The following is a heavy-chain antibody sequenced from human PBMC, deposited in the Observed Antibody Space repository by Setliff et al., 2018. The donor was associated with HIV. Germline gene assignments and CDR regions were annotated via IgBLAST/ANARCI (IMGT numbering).Heavy chain of an antibody. CDR3: ARAPQDRTTWYFDL. V-gene: IGHV4-31*03. J-gene: IGHJ2*01. CDR1: GASIGSGHSY. Sequence: SETLSLTCTVSGASIGSGHSYWSWIRQHPGKGLEWIGNIYYNGSSYHNPSLKSRVTISVDTSKNQFSLNLRSVTAADTAVYYCARAPQDRTTWYFDLWGRGTLVTVSS. D-gene: IGHD4-17*01. CDR2: IYYNGSS.